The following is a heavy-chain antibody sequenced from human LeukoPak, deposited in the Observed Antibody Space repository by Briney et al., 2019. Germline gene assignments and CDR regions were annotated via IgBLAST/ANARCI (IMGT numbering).Heavy chain of an antibody. D-gene: IGHD2-15*01. CDR2: ISSSSIYT. Sequence: PGGSLRLSCAASGFIFSDYYMSWIRQAPGKGLEWLSYISSSSIYTSYADSVKSRFTISRDNAKNSLYLQLNSLRAEDTAVYYCARGSPPDYWGQGTLVTVSS. J-gene: IGHJ4*02. CDR1: GFIFSDYY. V-gene: IGHV3-11*05. CDR3: ARGSPPDY.